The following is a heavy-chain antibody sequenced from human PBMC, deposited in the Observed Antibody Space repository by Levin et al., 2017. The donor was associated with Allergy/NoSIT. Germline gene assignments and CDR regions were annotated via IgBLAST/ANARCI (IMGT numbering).Heavy chain of an antibody. V-gene: IGHV3-23*01. CDR2: ISDSGATT. CDR3: ATHWGKVRGGDS. Sequence: GESLKISCAASGFTFSAYAMKWIRQAPGKGLEWVSMISDSGATTRYADSLKGRFTISRDNSKNMVFLQMNSLRAEDTAIYYCATHWGKVRGGDSWGQGTLVTVSS. J-gene: IGHJ5*01. CDR1: GFTFSAYA. D-gene: IGHD3-10*01.